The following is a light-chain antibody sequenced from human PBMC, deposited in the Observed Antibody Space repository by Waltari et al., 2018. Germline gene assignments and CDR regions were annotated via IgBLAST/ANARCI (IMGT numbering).Light chain of an antibody. Sequence: QSALTQPASVSGSPGQSITISCPGTSSDVGNYNLVSWYQQYPGKAPKVMIYDDKRRPSGVSDRFSGSKSGNTASLTISGVQAEDEADYYCCSYAGSYTWVFGGGTKLTVL. V-gene: IGLV2-23*01. CDR3: CSYAGSYTWV. CDR2: DDK. CDR1: SSDVGNYNL. J-gene: IGLJ3*02.